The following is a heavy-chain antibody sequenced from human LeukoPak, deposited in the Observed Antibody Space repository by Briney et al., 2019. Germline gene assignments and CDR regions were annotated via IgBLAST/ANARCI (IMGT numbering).Heavy chain of an antibody. CDR1: GGSFSGYY. V-gene: IGHV4-34*01. Sequence: SETLSLTCAVYGGSFSGYYWSWLRQPPGKGLEWIGEINHSGSTNYNPSLKSRVTISVDTSKNQFSLKLSSVTAADTAVYYCARARWLQPFDYWGQGTLVTVSS. J-gene: IGHJ4*02. CDR2: INHSGST. CDR3: ARARWLQPFDY. D-gene: IGHD5-24*01.